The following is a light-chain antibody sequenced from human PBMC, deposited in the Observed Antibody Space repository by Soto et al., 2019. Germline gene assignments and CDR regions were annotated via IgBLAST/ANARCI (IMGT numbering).Light chain of an antibody. V-gene: IGKV3-20*01. CDR2: GAS. J-gene: IGKJ1*01. Sequence: EIVLTQSPGTLSLSPGERATLSCRASQSVSSSYLAWYQQKPGQAPRLLIYGASSRATGIPDRFSGSGSGTDFNLTISRLEPEDFAVYYCQQYGSSPLTFGQGTKVEI. CDR3: QQYGSSPLT. CDR1: QSVSSSY.